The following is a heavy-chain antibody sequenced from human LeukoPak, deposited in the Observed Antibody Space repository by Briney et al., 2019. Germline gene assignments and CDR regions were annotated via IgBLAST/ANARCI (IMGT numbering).Heavy chain of an antibody. J-gene: IGHJ4*02. CDR2: ISGSGGST. D-gene: IGHD1-26*01. CDR1: GFTFSSYA. Sequence: LAGGSLRLSCAASGFTFSSYAMSWVRQAPGKGLEWVSAISGSGGSTYYADSVKGRFTISRDNSKNTLFLQMNSLRDEDTAVYYCAKDGDGGSYYVLFDYWGQGALVTVSS. CDR3: AKDGDGGSYYVLFDY. V-gene: IGHV3-23*01.